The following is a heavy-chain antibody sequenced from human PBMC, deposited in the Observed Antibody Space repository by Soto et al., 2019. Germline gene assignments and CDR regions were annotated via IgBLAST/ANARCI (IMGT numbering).Heavy chain of an antibody. Sequence: SETLSLTCTVSGGSISSGGYYWSWIRQHPGKGLEWIGYIYYSGSTYYNPSLKSRVTISVDTSKNQFSLKLSSVTAEDTAVYYCARAPVYGSSNNWFDPWGQGTQVTVSS. CDR3: ARAPVYGSSNNWFDP. V-gene: IGHV4-31*02. J-gene: IGHJ5*02. D-gene: IGHD3-10*01. CDR1: GGSISSGGYY. CDR2: IYYSGST.